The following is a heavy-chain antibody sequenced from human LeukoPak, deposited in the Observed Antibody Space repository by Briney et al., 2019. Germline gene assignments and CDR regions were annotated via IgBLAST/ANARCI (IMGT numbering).Heavy chain of an antibody. J-gene: IGHJ6*02. V-gene: IGHV3-21*04. D-gene: IGHD2-15*01. CDR1: GFTFSSYS. Sequence: MPGGSLRLSCAASGFTFSSYSMNWVRQAPEKGLEWVSSISSSSSYIYYADSVKGRFTISRDNAKNSLYLQMNSLRAEDTALYYCAKDKSFLLRGPYGMDVWGQGTTVTVSS. CDR2: ISSSSSYI. CDR3: AKDKSFLLRGPYGMDV.